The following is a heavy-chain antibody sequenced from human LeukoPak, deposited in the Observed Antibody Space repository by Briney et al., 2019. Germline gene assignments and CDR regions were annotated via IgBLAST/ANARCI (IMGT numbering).Heavy chain of an antibody. CDR1: GGTFSSYA. Sequence: VKVSCKASGGTFSSYAISWVRQAPGQGLEWMGRIIPILGIANYAQKFQGRVTITADKSTSTAYMELSSLRSEDTAVYYCARVMIRGVIITLFDYWGQGTLVTVSS. CDR3: ARVMIRGVIITLFDY. D-gene: IGHD3-10*01. V-gene: IGHV1-69*04. J-gene: IGHJ4*02. CDR2: IIPILGIA.